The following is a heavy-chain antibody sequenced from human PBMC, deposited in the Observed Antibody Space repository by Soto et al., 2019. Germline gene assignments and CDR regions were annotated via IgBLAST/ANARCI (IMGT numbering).Heavy chain of an antibody. CDR1: GGTFSSYA. V-gene: IGHV1-69*01. D-gene: IGHD2-2*01. CDR3: ASSQGSSTSLEIYYYYYYGMDV. J-gene: IGHJ6*02. CDR2: IIPISGTA. Sequence: QVQLVQSGAEVKKPGSSVKVSCKASGGTFSSYAISWVRQAPGQGLEWMGGIIPISGTANYAQKCQGRFTITADESTSTAYMELSSLRSEDTAVYYCASSQGSSTSLEIYYYYYYGMDVWGQGTTVTVSS.